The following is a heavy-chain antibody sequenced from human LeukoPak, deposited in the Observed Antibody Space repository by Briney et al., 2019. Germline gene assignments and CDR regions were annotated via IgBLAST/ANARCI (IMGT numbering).Heavy chain of an antibody. Sequence: GGSLRLSCAASGFTFSSYWMSWVRQAAGKGLEWVANINQDGSEKYYVDSVKGRFTISRDNAKNSLYLQMNSLRAEDTAVYYCVRDCSSSSCSMDVWGKGTTVTVSS. J-gene: IGHJ6*04. CDR3: VRDCSSSSCSMDV. CDR1: GFTFSSYW. V-gene: IGHV3-7*03. CDR2: INQDGSEK. D-gene: IGHD2-2*01.